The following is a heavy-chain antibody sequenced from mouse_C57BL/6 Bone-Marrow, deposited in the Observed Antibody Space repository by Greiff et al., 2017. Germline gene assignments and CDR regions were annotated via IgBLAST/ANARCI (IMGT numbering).Heavy chain of an antibody. CDR2: INRDGGST. V-gene: IGHV5-2*01. CDR1: EYEFPSHD. Sequence: DVQLQESGGGLVQPGESLKLSCESNEYEFPSHDMSWVRKTPEKRLELVAAINRDGGSTYYPETMEGRFTISRDNTKKTLYLQMSSLRSEDTALYYCARRRWVYAMDYWGQGTSVTVSS. J-gene: IGHJ4*01. D-gene: IGHD4-1*01. CDR3: ARRRWVYAMDY.